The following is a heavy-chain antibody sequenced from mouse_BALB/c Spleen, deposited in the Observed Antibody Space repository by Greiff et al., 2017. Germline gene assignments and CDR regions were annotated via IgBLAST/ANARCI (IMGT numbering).Heavy chain of an antibody. Sequence: QVQLQQSGAELAKPGASVKMSCKASGYTFTSYWMHWVKQRPGQGLEWIGYINPSTGYTEYNQKFKDKATLTADKSSSTAYMQLSSLTSEDSAVYYCARGEPYGYGPYAMDYWGQGTSVTVSS. D-gene: IGHD2-2*01. CDR2: INPSTGYT. CDR1: GYTFTSYW. J-gene: IGHJ4*01. V-gene: IGHV1-7*01. CDR3: ARGEPYGYGPYAMDY.